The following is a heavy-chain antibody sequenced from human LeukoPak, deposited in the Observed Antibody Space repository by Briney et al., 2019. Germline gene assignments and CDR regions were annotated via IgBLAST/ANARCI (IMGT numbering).Heavy chain of an antibody. V-gene: IGHV1-69*04. CDR2: IIPILGIA. J-gene: IGHJ4*02. D-gene: IGHD6-13*01. Sequence: GASVKVSCKASGGTFSSYAISWVRQAPGQGLEWMGRIIPILGIANYAQKFQGRVTITADKSTSTAYMELSSLRSEDTAVYYCARGRGSSSWYDYWGQGTLVTVSS. CDR3: ARGRGSSSWYDY. CDR1: GGTFSSYA.